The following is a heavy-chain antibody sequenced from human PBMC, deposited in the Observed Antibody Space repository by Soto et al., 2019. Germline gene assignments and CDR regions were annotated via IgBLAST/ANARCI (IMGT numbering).Heavy chain of an antibody. Sequence: GGSLRLSCAASGFTLSSYWMHWVRQAPGKGLVWVSHINTDGSSTNYADSVKGRFTISRDNAKNTLYLQVNSLRPEDTAVYYCARDPFDYYAITADRCCDYWGQGALCTVSS. CDR2: INTDGSST. V-gene: IGHV3-74*01. CDR1: GFTLSSYW. D-gene: IGHD3-10*01. CDR3: ARDPFDYYAITADRCCDY. J-gene: IGHJ4*02.